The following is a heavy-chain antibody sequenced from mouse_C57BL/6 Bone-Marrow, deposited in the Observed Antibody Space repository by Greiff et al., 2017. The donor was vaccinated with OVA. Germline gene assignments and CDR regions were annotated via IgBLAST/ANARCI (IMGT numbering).Heavy chain of an antibody. Sequence: QVQLQQSGAELVKPGASVKLSCKASGYTFTSYWMHWVKQRPGQGLEWIGMIHPNSGSTNYNEKFKSKATLTVDKSSSTAYMQLSSLTSEDSAVYYCARPPYYGSSSLDYWGQGTTLTVSS. CDR1: GYTFTSYW. CDR2: IHPNSGST. J-gene: IGHJ2*01. V-gene: IGHV1-64*01. CDR3: ARPPYYGSSSLDY. D-gene: IGHD1-1*01.